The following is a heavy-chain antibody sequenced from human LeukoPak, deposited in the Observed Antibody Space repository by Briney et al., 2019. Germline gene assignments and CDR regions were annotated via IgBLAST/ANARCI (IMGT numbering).Heavy chain of an antibody. CDR1: GFTFSSYE. Sequence: PGGSLRLSCAASGFTFSSYEMNWVCQAPGKGLEWVSYISSSGSTIYYADSVKGRFTISRDNAKNSLYLQMNSLRAEDTAVYYCALLSSGLDAFDIWGQGTMVTVSP. CDR3: ALLSSGLDAFDI. CDR2: ISSSGSTI. V-gene: IGHV3-48*03. D-gene: IGHD3-22*01. J-gene: IGHJ3*02.